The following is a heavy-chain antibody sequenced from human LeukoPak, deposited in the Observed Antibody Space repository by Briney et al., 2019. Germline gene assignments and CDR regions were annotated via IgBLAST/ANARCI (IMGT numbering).Heavy chain of an antibody. CDR3: ARDLSRTYTVDY. J-gene: IGHJ4*02. D-gene: IGHD2-2*02. V-gene: IGHV3-48*01. CDR2: ISVSGGVR. Sequence: PGGSLRLSCVASGYPFSSYSMNWIRQAPGKGLEWVSYISVSGGVRSYADSVKGRFTISRDDARNSLYLQMNSLRAEDTALYFCARDLSRTYTVDYWGQGTLVTVSS. CDR1: GYPFSSYS.